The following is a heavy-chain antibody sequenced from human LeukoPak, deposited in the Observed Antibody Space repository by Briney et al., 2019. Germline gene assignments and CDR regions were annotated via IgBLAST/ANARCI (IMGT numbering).Heavy chain of an antibody. CDR3: GRDFRDSLDY. CDR1: GYTFTGYY. CDR2: INPDSGGT. J-gene: IGHJ4*02. V-gene: IGHV1-2*02. Sequence: ASVKVCCKASGYTFTGYYMHWVRQAPGQGLEWMGWINPDSGGTNFAQKFQGRVTMTRDTSISTAYMELSRLRSDDTAVYYCGRDFRDSLDYWGQGTLVTVSS.